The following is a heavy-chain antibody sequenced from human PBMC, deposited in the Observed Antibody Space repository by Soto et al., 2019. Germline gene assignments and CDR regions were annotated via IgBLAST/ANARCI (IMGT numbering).Heavy chain of an antibody. D-gene: IGHD2-15*01. J-gene: IGHJ4*02. CDR1: GFTFSYG. Sequence: VQLLESGGGLIQPGGSLRLSCAASGFTFSYGIHWLRQAPGKGLEWVAYISYDSSNKFYGDSVKGRFTISRDNSKNTRFLQMNSLRGEDTAVYYCAKVVMGYCSGNTADANWGRGTRVAASS. V-gene: IGHV3-30*18. CDR3: AKVVMGYCSGNTADAN. CDR2: ISYDSSNK.